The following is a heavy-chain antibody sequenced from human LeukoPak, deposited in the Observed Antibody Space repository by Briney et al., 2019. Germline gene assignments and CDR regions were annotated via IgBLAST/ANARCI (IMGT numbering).Heavy chain of an antibody. V-gene: IGHV1-2*02. CDR2: INPNSGGT. CDR3: VRGRSVAGQKGALFDY. D-gene: IGHD6-19*01. J-gene: IGHJ4*02. CDR1: GYTITGYY. Sequence: GASVKVSCKASGYTITGYYMHWVRQAPGQGLEWMGWINPNSGGTNYAQKFQGRVTMTRDTSISTAYMELTRLRSDDTAVYYCVRGRSVAGQKGALFDYWGQGTLVTVSS.